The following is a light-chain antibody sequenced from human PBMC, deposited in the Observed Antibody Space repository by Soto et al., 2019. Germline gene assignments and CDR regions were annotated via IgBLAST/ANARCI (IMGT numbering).Light chain of an antibody. V-gene: IGLV2-14*01. CDR3: SSFTTTYFYV. CDR1: GSDIGAYNY. CDR2: GVY. Sequence: QSVLTQPASVSGSPGQSITISCTGTGSDIGAYNYVSWYQQHPGKAPKLIIYGVYRRPSGVSTRFSASKSAYTASLTISGLQAADEADYYCSSFTTTYFYVFGPGTKVTAL. J-gene: IGLJ1*01.